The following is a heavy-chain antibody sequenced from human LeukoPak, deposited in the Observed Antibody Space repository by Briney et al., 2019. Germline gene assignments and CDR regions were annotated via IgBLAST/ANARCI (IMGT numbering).Heavy chain of an antibody. D-gene: IGHD2-15*01. CDR1: RFTFSNHA. Sequence: GGSLRLSCAASRFTFSNHAMTWVRQAPGKGLEWVSTISGNGGSTYYADSVKGRFTISRDNSKNTLNLQMNSLTAEDTAVYYCAKVPQGYCSGGSCYSGYFDYWGQGTLVTVSS. CDR2: ISGNGGST. V-gene: IGHV3-23*01. J-gene: IGHJ4*02. CDR3: AKVPQGYCSGGSCYSGYFDY.